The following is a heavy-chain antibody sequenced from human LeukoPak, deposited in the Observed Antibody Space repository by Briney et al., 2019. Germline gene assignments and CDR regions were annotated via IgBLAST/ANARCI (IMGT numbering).Heavy chain of an antibody. V-gene: IGHV4-38-2*02. D-gene: IGHD5-24*01. J-gene: IGHJ6*03. CDR1: GYSISSGYY. Sequence: SETLSLTCAVSGYSISSGYYWGWIRQPPGKGLEWIGSIYHSGSTYYNPSLKSRVTISVDTSKNQFSLKLSSVTAADTAVYYCARDHHRRDGYNSDYYYYYMDVWGKGTTVTVSS. CDR2: IYHSGST. CDR3: ARDHHRRDGYNSDYYYYYMDV.